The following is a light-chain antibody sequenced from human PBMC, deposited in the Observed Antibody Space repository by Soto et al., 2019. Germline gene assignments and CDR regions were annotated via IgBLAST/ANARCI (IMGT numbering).Light chain of an antibody. Sequence: DIQMTQSPSSLSASVGDRVTITCRASEDISNYLAWYQQKPGKVPKLLIYGASTLQSGVPSRFSGSGSGTDFTLTISSLQTEEVATYYCQNYNRAPWTFGQGTKVESK. CDR1: EDISNY. J-gene: IGKJ1*01. CDR3: QNYNRAPWT. CDR2: GAS. V-gene: IGKV1-27*01.